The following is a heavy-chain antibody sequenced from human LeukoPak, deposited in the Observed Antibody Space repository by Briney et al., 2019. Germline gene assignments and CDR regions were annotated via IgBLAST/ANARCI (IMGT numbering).Heavy chain of an antibody. CDR2: IYYSGST. D-gene: IGHD3-10*01. Sequence: SETLSLTCTVSGGSTSSYYWSWIRQPPGKGLEWIGYIYYSGSTNYNPSLKSRVTISVDTSKNQFSLRLSSVTAADTAVYYCARQTPHYTRWDAFDIWGQGTMVTVSS. V-gene: IGHV4-59*08. CDR1: GGSTSSYY. J-gene: IGHJ3*02. CDR3: ARQTPHYTRWDAFDI.